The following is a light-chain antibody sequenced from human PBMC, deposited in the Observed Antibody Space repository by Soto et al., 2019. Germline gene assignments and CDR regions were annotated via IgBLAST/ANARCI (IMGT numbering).Light chain of an antibody. CDR3: CSYAASYTLL. CDR2: DAT. CDR1: SSNVGGYNY. Sequence: QSVLTQPRSVSASPGQSVTISCTGTSSNVGGYNYVSWYQQNPGKAPKLMIYDATKRPSGVPDRFSGSKSGNAASLTFSGLQAEDEADYYCCSYAASYTLLFGGGTKLTVL. J-gene: IGLJ2*01. V-gene: IGLV2-11*01.